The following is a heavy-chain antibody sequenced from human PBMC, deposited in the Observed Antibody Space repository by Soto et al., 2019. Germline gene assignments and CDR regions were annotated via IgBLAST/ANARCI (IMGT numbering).Heavy chain of an antibody. V-gene: IGHV3-33*01. CDR1: GFTFSSYG. Sequence: LRLSCAASGFTFSSYGMHWVRQAPGKGLEWVAVIWYDGSNKYYADSVKGRFTISRDNSKNTLYLQMNSLRAEDTAVYYCARCVHDYGDSYYFDYWGQGTLVTVSS. CDR2: IWYDGSNK. CDR3: ARCVHDYGDSYYFDY. J-gene: IGHJ4*02. D-gene: IGHD4-17*01.